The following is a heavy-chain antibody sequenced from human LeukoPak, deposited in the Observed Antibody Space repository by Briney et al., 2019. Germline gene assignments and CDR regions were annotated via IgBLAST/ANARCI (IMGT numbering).Heavy chain of an antibody. J-gene: IGHJ4*02. D-gene: IGHD3-10*01. V-gene: IGHV3-30*04. Sequence: PGRSLRLSCAASEFTFSSYAMHWVRQAPGKGLEWVAVISYDGSNEYYADSVKGRFTISRDNSKNTLYLQMNSLRAEDTAVYYCARSASGSYYNGPDYWGQGTLVTVSS. CDR1: EFTFSSYA. CDR2: ISYDGSNE. CDR3: ARSASGSYYNGPDY.